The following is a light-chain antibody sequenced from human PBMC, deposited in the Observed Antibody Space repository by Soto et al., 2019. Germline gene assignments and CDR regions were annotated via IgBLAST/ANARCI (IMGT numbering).Light chain of an antibody. Sequence: AIQMTQSPSSLSASLGDRVTITCRASQGIRGDLGWYQQKPGKAPKLLISATSTLQSGVPSRFSGRGSGTNFTLTISSLQPEDFATYYCIQDFISPLTVGLGTKVDIK. CDR3: IQDFISPLT. CDR2: ATS. CDR1: QGIRGD. V-gene: IGKV1-6*01. J-gene: IGKJ1*01.